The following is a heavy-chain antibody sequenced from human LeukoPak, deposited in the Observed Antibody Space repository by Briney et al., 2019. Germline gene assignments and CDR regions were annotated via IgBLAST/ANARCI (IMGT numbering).Heavy chain of an antibody. CDR2: INPSGGST. CDR3: AGVATEHYYYYYMDV. D-gene: IGHD5-12*01. J-gene: IGHJ6*03. CDR1: GYTFTSYY. V-gene: IGHV1-46*01. Sequence: ASVKVSCKASGYTFTSYYIHWVRQAPGQGLEWMGLINPSGGSTNYAQKFQGRVTMTRDTSTSTVYMELSSLRSEDTAVYYCAGVATEHYYYYYMDVWGKGTTVTVSS.